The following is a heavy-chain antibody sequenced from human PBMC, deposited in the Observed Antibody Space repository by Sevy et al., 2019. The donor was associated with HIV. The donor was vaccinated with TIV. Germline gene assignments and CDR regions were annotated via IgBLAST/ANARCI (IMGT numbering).Heavy chain of an antibody. D-gene: IGHD6-19*01. CDR3: TRDLYGSGWFYFDY. J-gene: IGHJ4*02. CDR1: GFTFSDYA. V-gene: IGHV3-49*04. Sequence: GGSLRLSCTASGFTFSDYAMSWVRQAPGKGLEWVGFIKTKTYGGTTEYAASVKGRFIISRDDSKNIAYLQTNSLKTEDTAVYYCTRDLYGSGWFYFDYWGQGTLVTVSS. CDR2: IKTKTYGGTT.